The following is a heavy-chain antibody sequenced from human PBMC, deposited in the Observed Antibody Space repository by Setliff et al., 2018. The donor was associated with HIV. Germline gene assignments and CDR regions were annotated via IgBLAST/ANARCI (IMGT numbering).Heavy chain of an antibody. Sequence: SETLSLTCTVSGASISSYYWSWIRQSPGRELEWIGYIYSTGSTNYNPSLQSRVSISMDASKNKFSLKVTSVTSADTAVYYCAKGAGFYGDYTFDYWGQGHLVTVSS. J-gene: IGHJ4*02. V-gene: IGHV4-59*03. CDR3: AKGAGFYGDYTFDY. CDR2: IYSTGST. D-gene: IGHD4-17*01. CDR1: GASISSYY.